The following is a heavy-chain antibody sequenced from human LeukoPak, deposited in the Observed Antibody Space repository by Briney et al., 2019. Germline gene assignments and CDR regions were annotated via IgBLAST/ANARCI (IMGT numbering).Heavy chain of an antibody. J-gene: IGHJ4*02. CDR3: AAQNYDFWSGYCY. Sequence: KTSETLSLTCTVSGGSISSGSYYWSWIRQPAGKGLEWIGRIYTSGSTNYNPSLKSRLTISVDTSKNQFSLKLSSVTAADTAVYYCAAQNYDFWSGYCYWGQGTLVTVSS. D-gene: IGHD3-3*01. V-gene: IGHV4-61*02. CDR1: GGSISSGSYY. CDR2: IYTSGST.